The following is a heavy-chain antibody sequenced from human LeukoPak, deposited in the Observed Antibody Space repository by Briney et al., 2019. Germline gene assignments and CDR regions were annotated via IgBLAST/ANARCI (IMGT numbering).Heavy chain of an antibody. V-gene: IGHV3-23*01. D-gene: IGHD3-3*01. Sequence: QPGGSLRLSCAASGFTFSSYAMSWVRQAPGKGLEWVSAISGSGGSTYYADSVKGRFTISRDNSKNTLYLQMNSLRAEDTAVYYCAKGSDFNRIFTIFGVVSHPFDYWGQGTLVTVSS. J-gene: IGHJ4*02. CDR2: ISGSGGST. CDR3: AKGSDFNRIFTIFGVVSHPFDY. CDR1: GFTFSSYA.